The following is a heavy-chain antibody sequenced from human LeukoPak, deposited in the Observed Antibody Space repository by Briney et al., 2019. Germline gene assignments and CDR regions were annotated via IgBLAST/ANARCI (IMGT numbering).Heavy chain of an antibody. J-gene: IGHJ4*02. CDR3: AKMYGGTYNGN. CDR1: GFTFSSYA. Sequence: GGSLRLSCAASGFTFSSYAMHWVRQAPGKGLEWVSYISSTGNPRHYAESVEGRFTISRDNAKNSLFLQMNSLRAEDAAVYYCAKMYGGTYNGNWGQGTLVTVSA. V-gene: IGHV3-48*01. D-gene: IGHD1-26*01. CDR2: ISSTGNPR.